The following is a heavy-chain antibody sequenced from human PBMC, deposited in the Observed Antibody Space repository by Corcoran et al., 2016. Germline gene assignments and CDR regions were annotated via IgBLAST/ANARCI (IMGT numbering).Heavy chain of an antibody. J-gene: IGHJ4*02. Sequence: EVQLVESGGGLVQPGGSLRLSCAASGFTFSSYWMHWVRQPPGKGLVWVSRINGDGSDTRNADSVNGRCTVSRDNAKNTLYLQMNSLSDDDTAVYYCARGDITAMAADYWGQGTLVTVSS. D-gene: IGHD5-18*01. CDR3: ARGDITAMAADY. V-gene: IGHV3-74*01. CDR2: INGDGSDT. CDR1: GFTFSSYW.